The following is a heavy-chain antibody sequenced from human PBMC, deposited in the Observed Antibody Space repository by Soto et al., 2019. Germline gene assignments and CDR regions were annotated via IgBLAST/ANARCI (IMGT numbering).Heavy chain of an antibody. J-gene: IGHJ6*02. CDR2: ISSSGATV. CDR3: APAPTGLDV. Sequence: PGGSLRLSCEASGFTFGSYEMNWVRQAPGKGLEWVSYISSSGATVYYADSVKGRFTISRDNAKNSLSLQMNSLRVEDTAIYYCAPAPTGLDVWGQGTTVTVSS. CDR1: GFTFGSYE. D-gene: IGHD1-1*01. V-gene: IGHV3-48*03.